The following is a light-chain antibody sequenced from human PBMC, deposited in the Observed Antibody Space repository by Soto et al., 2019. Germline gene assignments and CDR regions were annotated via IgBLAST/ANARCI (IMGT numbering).Light chain of an antibody. CDR2: AAS. V-gene: IGKV1-39*01. Sequence: DIQMTQSPSSLSASVGERVTITCRASQSIDKYLNWYQHKPGKAPYLLIYAASHLRSGVPTRFSGSGTGTYFTLTISSLQYEDLATYYCQQSYSSPVTFGRGTKVELK. J-gene: IGKJ1*01. CDR3: QQSYSSPVT. CDR1: QSIDKY.